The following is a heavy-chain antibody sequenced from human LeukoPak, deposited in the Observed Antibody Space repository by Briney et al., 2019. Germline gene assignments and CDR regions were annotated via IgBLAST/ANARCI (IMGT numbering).Heavy chain of an antibody. CDR1: GFTFTNYA. Sequence: GGSLRLSCAASGFTFTNYAMHWVRQAPGRGLEFVAAINSDGDGTYYGNSVKGRFTISRDTSKNTLFLQMDSLRPDDTSVYYCARDKRNSNGWYATFDYWGQGTLVTVSS. J-gene: IGHJ4*02. V-gene: IGHV3-64*01. CDR3: ARDKRNSNGWYATFDY. D-gene: IGHD6-19*01. CDR2: INSDGDGT.